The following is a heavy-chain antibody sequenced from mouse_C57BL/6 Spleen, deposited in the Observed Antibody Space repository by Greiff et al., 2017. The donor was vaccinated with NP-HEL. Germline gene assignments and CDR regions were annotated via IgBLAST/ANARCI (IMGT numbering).Heavy chain of an antibody. V-gene: IGHV1-72*01. CDR3: AKEGIITVVENWYFDG. CDR2: IDPNSGGT. J-gene: IGHJ1*03. D-gene: IGHD1-1*01. Sequence: QVQLQQPGAELVKPGASVKLSCKASGYPFTSSWMHWVKQRPGRGLAWIGRIDPNSGGTKYHAKFKSKAPLTVDKPSSTAYMQLSRLTSEDVSVYDWAKEGIITVVENWYFDGWGTGTTVTVAS. CDR1: GYPFTSSW.